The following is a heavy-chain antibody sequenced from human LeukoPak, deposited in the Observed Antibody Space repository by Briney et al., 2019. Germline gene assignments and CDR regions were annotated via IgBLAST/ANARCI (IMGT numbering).Heavy chain of an antibody. CDR3: AKGLYHFFGSGTYTLEY. V-gene: IGHV3-30*02. J-gene: IGHJ4*02. D-gene: IGHD3-10*01. CDR1: GFTFSSYG. CDR2: IRYDGSNK. Sequence: PGGSLRLSCAASGFTFSSYGMHWVRQAPGKGLEWVAFIRYDGSNKYYADSVKGRFTISRDNSKNTLYLQMNNLRAEDRAVYFCAKGLYHFFGSGTYTLEYWGQGTQVTVSS.